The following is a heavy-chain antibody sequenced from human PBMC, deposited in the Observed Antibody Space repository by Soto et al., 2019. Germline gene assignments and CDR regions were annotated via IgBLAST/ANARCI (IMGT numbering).Heavy chain of an antibody. CDR2: IKQDGSEK. Sequence: PGGSLRLSCAASGFTFSSYWMSWVRQAPGKGLEWVANIKQDGSEKYYVDSVKGRFTISRDNAKNSLYLQMNSLRAEDTAVYYCAREGGYYYGSGSSYGMDAWGQGTTVTVSS. V-gene: IGHV3-7*03. CDR3: AREGGYYYGSGSSYGMDA. D-gene: IGHD3-10*01. J-gene: IGHJ6*02. CDR1: GFTFSSYW.